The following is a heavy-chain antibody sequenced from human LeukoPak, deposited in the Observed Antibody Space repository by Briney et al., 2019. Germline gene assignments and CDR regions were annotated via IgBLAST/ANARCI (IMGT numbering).Heavy chain of an antibody. Sequence: GGSLRLSCAASGFTFSSSAMSWVRQAPWKGLAWVSSITDSGDGEYYADSVKGRFTISRDDSKNTLYLQMNSLRAEDTAVYYCAKDSPVATRWGQGTLVTVSS. CDR3: AKDSPVATR. CDR1: GFTFSSSA. J-gene: IGHJ4*02. CDR2: ITDSGDGE. D-gene: IGHD1-26*01. V-gene: IGHV3-23*01.